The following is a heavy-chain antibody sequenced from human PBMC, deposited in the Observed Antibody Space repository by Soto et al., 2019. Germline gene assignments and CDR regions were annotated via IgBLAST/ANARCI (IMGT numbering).Heavy chain of an antibody. CDR3: ARERRVAYNLFYGMDV. CDR2: ISAYNDDT. D-gene: IGHD1-1*01. J-gene: IGHJ6*02. Sequence: QVQLVQSGAEVKKPGASVKVSCKASGYTFSSYGISWVRQAPGQGLEWMGWISAYNDDTNYAQILQGRVTMTTDTSTSTAYMELRSLRSDDTAVYYCARERRVAYNLFYGMDVWGQGTTVTVSS. CDR1: GYTFSSYG. V-gene: IGHV1-18*01.